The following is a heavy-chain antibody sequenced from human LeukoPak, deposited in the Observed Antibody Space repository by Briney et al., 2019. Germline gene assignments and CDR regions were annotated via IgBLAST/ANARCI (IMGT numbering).Heavy chain of an antibody. Sequence: SETLSLTCTVSGGSMSSSTYSWGWLRQPPGKGLEWIDTIYYSGSTYYNPSLKSRVTISVDTSKNQFSLKLSSVTAADTAVYYCARRGYSSGYSIAAFDIWGQGTMVSVSS. D-gene: IGHD6-25*01. V-gene: IGHV4-39*01. CDR2: IYYSGST. J-gene: IGHJ3*02. CDR1: GGSMSSSTYS. CDR3: ARRGYSSGYSIAAFDI.